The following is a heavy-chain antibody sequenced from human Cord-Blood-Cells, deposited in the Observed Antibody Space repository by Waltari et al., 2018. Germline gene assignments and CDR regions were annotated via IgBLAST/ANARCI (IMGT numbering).Heavy chain of an antibody. Sequence: EVQLVESGGGLVKPGASLRLSCAASGFTFSSYSMNWVRQAPGKGLEWVSSISSSSSYIYYADSVKGRFTISRDNAKNSLYLQMNSLRAEDTAVYYCARGFPSGGDYWGQGTLVTVSS. D-gene: IGHD3-10*01. CDR1: GFTFSSYS. V-gene: IGHV3-21*01. CDR2: ISSSSSYI. J-gene: IGHJ4*02. CDR3: ARGFPSGGDY.